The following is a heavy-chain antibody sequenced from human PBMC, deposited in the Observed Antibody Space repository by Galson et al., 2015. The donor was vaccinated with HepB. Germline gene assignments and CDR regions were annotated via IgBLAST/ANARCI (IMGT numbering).Heavy chain of an antibody. V-gene: IGHV3-21*01. D-gene: IGHD3-10*01. CDR2: ITSTSSYI. CDR1: GFTFSTYS. Sequence: SLRLSCAASGFTFSTYSMNWVRQTPGKGLEWVSSITSTSSYIHYAGSVRGRFTISRDNAKKSLYLQMNSLRADDTAVYYCAREGGGSGTFTTSTWYFDLWGRGTLVTVSS. CDR3: AREGGGSGTFTTSTWYFDL. J-gene: IGHJ2*01.